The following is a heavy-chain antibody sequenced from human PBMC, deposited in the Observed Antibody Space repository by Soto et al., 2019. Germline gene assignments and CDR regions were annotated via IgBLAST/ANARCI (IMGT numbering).Heavy chain of an antibody. J-gene: IGHJ5*02. CDR1: GFTFSSYS. D-gene: IGHD6-19*01. Sequence: GGSLRLSCTASGFTFSSYSMNWVRQAPGKGLEWISYISSHSSTLYYADSVKGRFTISRDNAGNSLYLQMNSLRDEDTAVYYCVRDGSGNLYLNWFDPWGQGTLVTVS. CDR2: ISSHSSTL. V-gene: IGHV3-48*02. CDR3: VRDGSGNLYLNWFDP.